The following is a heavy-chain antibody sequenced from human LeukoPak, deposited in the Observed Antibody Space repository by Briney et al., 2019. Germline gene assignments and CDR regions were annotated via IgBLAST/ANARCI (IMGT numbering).Heavy chain of an antibody. V-gene: IGHV4-4*07. CDR3: ARVGSSGWYFDY. CDR2: IYTSGST. Sequence: SETLSLTCTVPGGSISSYYWSWIRQPAGKGLEWIGRIYTSGSTNYNPSLKSRVAMSVDTSKNQFSLKLSSVTAADTAVYYCARVGSSGWYFDYWGQGTLVTVSS. D-gene: IGHD6-19*01. CDR1: GGSISSYY. J-gene: IGHJ4*02.